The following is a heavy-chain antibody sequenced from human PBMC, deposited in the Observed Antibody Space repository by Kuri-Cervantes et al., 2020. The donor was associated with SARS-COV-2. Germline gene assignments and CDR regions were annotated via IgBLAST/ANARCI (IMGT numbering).Heavy chain of an antibody. Sequence: GESLKISCAASGFTFSSYWMHWVRQAPGKGLVWVSRINSGGSSTIYADSVKGRFTISRDNAKNTLYLQMNSLRAEDTAVYYCARDGGYRTSSSFDYWGQGTLGHRLL. CDR1: GFTFSSYW. J-gene: IGHJ4*02. D-gene: IGHD3-16*02. CDR3: ARDGGYRTSSSFDY. CDR2: INSGGSST. V-gene: IGHV3-74*01.